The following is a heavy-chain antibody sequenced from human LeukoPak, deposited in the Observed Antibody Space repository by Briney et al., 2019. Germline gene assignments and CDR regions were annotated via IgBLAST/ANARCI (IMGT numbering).Heavy chain of an antibody. J-gene: IGHJ6*02. CDR3: ARTPDYYYGMDV. Sequence: SETLSLTCAVYVGSFRGYYWSWVRQPPGKGLEWIGEINHSGTTNYNPSLKSRVTISVDKSKNQVSLKLSSVTAADTAVYYCARTPDYYYGMDVWGQGTTVTVSS. CDR2: INHSGTT. CDR1: VGSFRGYY. D-gene: IGHD2-15*01. V-gene: IGHV4-34*01.